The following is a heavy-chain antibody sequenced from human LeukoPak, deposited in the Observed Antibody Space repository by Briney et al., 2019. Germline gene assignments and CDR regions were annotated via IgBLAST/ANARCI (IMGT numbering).Heavy chain of an antibody. J-gene: IGHJ4*02. Sequence: SETLSLTCTVSGASISSYYWSWIRQPAGKGLEWIGRIYTSGTTSYNPSLKSRVTMSVDTSKNQFSLKLSSVTAADTAVYYCASRGYYDSNGYSDYWGQGTLVTVSS. CDR3: ASRGYYDSNGYSDY. V-gene: IGHV4-4*07. CDR1: GASISSYY. D-gene: IGHD3-22*01. CDR2: IYTSGTT.